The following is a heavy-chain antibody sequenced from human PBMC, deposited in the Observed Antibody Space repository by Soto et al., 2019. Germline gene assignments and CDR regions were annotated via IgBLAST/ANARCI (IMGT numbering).Heavy chain of an antibody. V-gene: IGHV1-69*08. CDR3: AREDGGGYFDY. CDR2: IILILGIA. Sequence: QVQLVQSGAEVKKPGSSVKVSCKASGGTFSSYTISWVRQAPGQGLEWMGRIILILGIANYAQKFQGRVTMTADKDTSTAYMELSSLRSEDTAVYYCAREDGGGYFDYWGQGTLVTVSS. CDR1: GGTFSSYT. D-gene: IGHD3-10*01. J-gene: IGHJ4*02.